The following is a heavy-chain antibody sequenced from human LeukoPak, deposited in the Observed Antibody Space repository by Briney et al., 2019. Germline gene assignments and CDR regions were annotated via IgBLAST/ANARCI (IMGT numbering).Heavy chain of an antibody. Sequence: PGGSLRLSCAASGFTVSSNYMSWVRHAPGKGLGWVSFIFSGGSTYYADSVKGRFTISRDNSKNTLYLQMNSLRAEDTAVYYCARDTGYCSSTSCYGAFDIWGQGTMVTVSS. CDR2: IFSGGST. CDR1: GFTVSSNY. D-gene: IGHD2-2*01. V-gene: IGHV3-53*01. J-gene: IGHJ3*02. CDR3: ARDTGYCSSTSCYGAFDI.